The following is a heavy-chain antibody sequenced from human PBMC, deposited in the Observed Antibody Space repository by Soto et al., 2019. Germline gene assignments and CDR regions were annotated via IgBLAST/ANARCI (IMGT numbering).Heavy chain of an antibody. Sequence: EVQLVESGGGLVKPGGSLRLSCAASGFSFSNVWMSWVRQAPGKGLEWVGRIKSKTDGGTTDYAAPVKGRFTISRDDSKTTLYLQMNSLKTEDTAVYYCSFQESTKVTMFEYWGQGTLVTVSS. CDR1: GFSFSNVW. J-gene: IGHJ4*02. V-gene: IGHV3-15*01. D-gene: IGHD4-17*01. CDR3: SFQESTKVTMFEY. CDR2: IKSKTDGGTT.